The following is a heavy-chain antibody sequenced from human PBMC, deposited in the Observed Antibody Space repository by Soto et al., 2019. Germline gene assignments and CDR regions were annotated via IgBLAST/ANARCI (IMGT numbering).Heavy chain of an antibody. V-gene: IGHV4-61*01. CDR2: IYYSGST. D-gene: IGHD3-22*01. CDR1: GGSVSSGSYY. J-gene: IGHJ4*02. Sequence: QVQLQESGPGLVKPSETLSLTCTVSGGSVSSGSYYWSWIRQPPGKGLEWIGYIYYSGSTNYNPSLKSRVTISVDTSKNQFSLKLSSVTAADTAVYYCAREIPYYYDSSGFGFVDYWGQGTLVTVSS. CDR3: AREIPYYYDSSGFGFVDY.